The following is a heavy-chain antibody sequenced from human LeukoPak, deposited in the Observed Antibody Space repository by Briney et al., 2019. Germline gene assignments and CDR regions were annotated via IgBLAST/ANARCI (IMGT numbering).Heavy chain of an antibody. Sequence: PGGSLRLSCAASGFTFSNYSMNWVRQAPGKGPEWVSAISGSGGSTYYADSVKGRFTISRDNSKNTLYLQMNSLRAEDTAVYYCAKDRVVRGVNDAFDYWGQGTLVTVSS. V-gene: IGHV3-23*01. J-gene: IGHJ4*02. CDR1: GFTFSNYS. CDR2: ISGSGGST. D-gene: IGHD3-10*01. CDR3: AKDRVVRGVNDAFDY.